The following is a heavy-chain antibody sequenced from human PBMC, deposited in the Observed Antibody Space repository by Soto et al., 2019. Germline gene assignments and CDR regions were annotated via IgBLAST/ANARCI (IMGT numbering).Heavy chain of an antibody. D-gene: IGHD2-15*01. CDR2: IYYSGRT. Sequence: ETLSLTCTVSGDSISSYYWTWIRQPPGKGLEYIGYIYYSGRTYYNPSLKSRVTISVDTSKNQFSLKLSSVTAADTAVYYCARGHLGITTTGTWYDFDYWGQGTLVTVSS. J-gene: IGHJ4*02. CDR3: ARGHLGITTTGTWYDFDY. V-gene: IGHV4-59*01. CDR1: GDSISSYY.